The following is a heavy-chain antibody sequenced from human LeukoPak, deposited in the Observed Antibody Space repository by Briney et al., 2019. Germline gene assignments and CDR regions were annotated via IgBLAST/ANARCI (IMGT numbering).Heavy chain of an antibody. CDR1: GYTFTSYY. J-gene: IGHJ4*02. Sequence: ASVKLSCKASGYTFTSYYMHWVRQAPGQGLEWMGIINPSGGSTSYAQKFQGRVTMTRDTSTSTVYMELSSLRSEDTAVYYCARFIVGATYFDYWGQGTLVTVSS. D-gene: IGHD1-26*01. CDR3: ARFIVGATYFDY. CDR2: INPSGGST. V-gene: IGHV1-46*01.